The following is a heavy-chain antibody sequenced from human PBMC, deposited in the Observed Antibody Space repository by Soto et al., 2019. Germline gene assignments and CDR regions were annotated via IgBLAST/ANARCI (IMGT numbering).Heavy chain of an antibody. V-gene: IGHV1-2*02. CDR2: INPNSGGT. D-gene: IGHD2-15*01. CDR1: GYTFTSYG. J-gene: IGHJ6*02. CDR3: AREGAAGMDV. Sequence: ASVKVSCKASGYTFTSYGISWVRQAPGQGLEWMGWINPNSGGTNYAQKFQGRVTMTRDTSISTAYMELSRLRSDDTAVYYCAREGAAGMDVWGQGTTVTVSS.